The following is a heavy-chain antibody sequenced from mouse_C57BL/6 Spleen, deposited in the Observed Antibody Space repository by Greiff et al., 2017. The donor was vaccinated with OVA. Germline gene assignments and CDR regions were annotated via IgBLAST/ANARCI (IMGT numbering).Heavy chain of an antibody. CDR2: ILSGSGST. CDR3: ARNYYGGSPFDY. Sequence: QVQLQQSGAELMKPGASVKLSCKATGYTFTGYWIEWVKQRPGHGLEGIGEILSGSGSTNYNEKFEGKATFTADTTSNTAYMHLSSLTTEDSAIYYGARNYYGGSPFDYWGQGTTLTVSS. J-gene: IGHJ2*01. D-gene: IGHD1-1*01. V-gene: IGHV1-9*01. CDR1: GYTFTGYW.